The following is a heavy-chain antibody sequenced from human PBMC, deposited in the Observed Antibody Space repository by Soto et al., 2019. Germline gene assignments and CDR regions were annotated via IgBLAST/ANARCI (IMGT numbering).Heavy chain of an antibody. Sequence: GGSLRLSCSASGFTFSNYDMVWVRQAPGKGLEYISAITSHGHIAYYADSVKGRFTISRDNSKSTLYLQMNSLRAEDTANYYCVRGSSYGSGTYYNLGFFGPWGQGTQVTVSS. V-gene: IGHV3-64*04. CDR2: ITSHGHIA. CDR1: GFTFSNYD. J-gene: IGHJ5*02. D-gene: IGHD3-10*01. CDR3: VRGSSYGSGTYYNLGFFGP.